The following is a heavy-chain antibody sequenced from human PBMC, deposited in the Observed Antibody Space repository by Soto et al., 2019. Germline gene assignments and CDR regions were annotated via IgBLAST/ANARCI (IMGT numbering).Heavy chain of an antibody. Sequence: PSETLSLTCTVSGGSISSYYWSWIRQPPGKGLEWIGYIYYSGSTNYNPSLKSRVTISVDTSKNQFSLKLSSVTAADTAVYYCARVLGGSSGWYGFGGAFDIWGQGTMVTVSS. CDR3: ARVLGGSSGWYGFGGAFDI. V-gene: IGHV4-59*01. CDR2: IYYSGST. J-gene: IGHJ3*02. CDR1: GGSISSYY. D-gene: IGHD6-13*01.